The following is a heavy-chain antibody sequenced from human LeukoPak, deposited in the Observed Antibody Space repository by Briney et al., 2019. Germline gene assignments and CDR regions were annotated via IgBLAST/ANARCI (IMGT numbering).Heavy chain of an antibody. Sequence: SETLSLTCSVSGGSVRSYSWSWIRQSAGRGLEHIGRIYSTGSTNYSPSLKSRVSMSVDTSKNQFSLTLRSVTAADTAIYYCARAGYTSTWTCDYWGQGILVTVSS. CDR2: IYSTGST. D-gene: IGHD6-13*01. V-gene: IGHV4-4*07. CDR3: ARAGYTSTWTCDY. CDR1: GGSVRSYS. J-gene: IGHJ4*02.